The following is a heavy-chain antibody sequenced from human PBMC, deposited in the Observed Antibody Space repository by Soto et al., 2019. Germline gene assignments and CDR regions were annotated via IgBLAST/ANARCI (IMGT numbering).Heavy chain of an antibody. Sequence: QVQLQEPGPGLVKPSQTLSLTCTVSGGSISSGGYYWSWIRQHPGKGLEWIGYIYYSGSTYYNPSLKCRVTVSVETSKNQCSLKLSSVTAADTAVYYCAGIYSGSPGGTLRYWGQGTLVTVSS. CDR1: GGSISSGGYY. J-gene: IGHJ4*02. CDR2: IYYSGST. D-gene: IGHD1-26*01. CDR3: AGIYSGSPGGTLRY. V-gene: IGHV4-31*03.